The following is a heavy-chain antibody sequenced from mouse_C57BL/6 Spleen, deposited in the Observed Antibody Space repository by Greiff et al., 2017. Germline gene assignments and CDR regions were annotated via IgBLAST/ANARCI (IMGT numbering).Heavy chain of an antibody. CDR1: GYTFTSYW. V-gene: IGHV1-59*01. J-gene: IGHJ4*01. CDR3: ARGGDYDAMDY. Sequence: QVQLQQPGAELVRPGTSVKLSCKASGYTFTSYWMHWVKQRPGQGLEWIGVIDPSDSYTNYNPKFKGKATLTVDTSTSTAYMQLSSLTSEDSAVYYCARGGDYDAMDYWGQGTSVTVSS. CDR2: IDPSDSYT.